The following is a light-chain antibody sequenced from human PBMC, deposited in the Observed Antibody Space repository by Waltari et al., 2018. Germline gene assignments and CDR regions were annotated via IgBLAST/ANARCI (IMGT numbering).Light chain of an antibody. CDR3: QNHERLPAT. V-gene: IGKV3-11*01. Sequence: SCMANQNIGRYLVLYQQKPGHAPRILIYEASRSATGIPGRFSCSGSETDFSLTISRLEPEDFAIYYCQNHERLPATFGQGTKVGIK. CDR1: QNIGRY. CDR2: EAS. J-gene: IGKJ1*01.